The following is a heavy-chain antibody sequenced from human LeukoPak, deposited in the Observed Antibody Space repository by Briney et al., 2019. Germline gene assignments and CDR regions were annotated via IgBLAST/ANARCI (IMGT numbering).Heavy chain of an antibody. J-gene: IGHJ6*02. V-gene: IGHV1-46*01. CDR3: ARDSYSSSTYYYYGMDV. CDR2: INPSGGST. Sequence: ASVKVSCKASGYTFISYYMHWVRQAPGQGLEWMGIINPSGGSTSYAQKFQGRVTMTRDTSTSTVYMELSSLRSEDTAVYYCARDSYSSSTYYYYGMDVWGQGTTVTVSS. CDR1: GYTFISYY. D-gene: IGHD6-13*01.